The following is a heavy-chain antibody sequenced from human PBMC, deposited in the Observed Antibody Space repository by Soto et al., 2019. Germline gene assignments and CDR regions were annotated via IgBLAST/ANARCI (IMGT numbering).Heavy chain of an antibody. CDR1: GFTFSSYS. V-gene: IGHV3-21*01. Sequence: GGSLRLSCAASGFTFSSYSMNWVRQAPGKGLEWVSSISSSSSYIYYADSVKGRFTISRDNAKNSLYLQMNSLRAEDTAVYYCARVGEDYDFWSGYRFTFDYWGQGTLVTVSS. CDR3: ARVGEDYDFWSGYRFTFDY. CDR2: ISSSSSYI. J-gene: IGHJ4*02. D-gene: IGHD3-3*01.